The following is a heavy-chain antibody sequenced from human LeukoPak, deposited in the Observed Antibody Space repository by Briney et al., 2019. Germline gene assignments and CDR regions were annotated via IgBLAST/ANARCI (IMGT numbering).Heavy chain of an antibody. CDR2: IFYRGTA. J-gene: IGHJ4*02. V-gene: IGHV4-59*01. CDR1: GASITGYY. CDR3: GRDDPYCTGGACYPGSFDY. Sequence: PSETLSLTCTVSGASITGYYWSWIRQPPGKGLEWIGHIFYRGTANFNPSLKSRVTISVDTSKNQSSLKLSSVTAADTAMYYCGRDDPYCTGGACYPGSFDYWGQGTLVTVSS. D-gene: IGHD2-8*02.